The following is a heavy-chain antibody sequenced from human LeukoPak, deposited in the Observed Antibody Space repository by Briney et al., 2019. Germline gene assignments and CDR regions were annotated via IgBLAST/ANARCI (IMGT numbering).Heavy chain of an antibody. CDR2: ISYDGSNK. CDR1: GFTFSDAW. CDR3: AKDVIAAAGSDAFDI. D-gene: IGHD6-13*01. V-gene: IGHV3-30*18. Sequence: GGSLRLSCAASGFTFSDAWMSWVRQAPGKGLEWVAVISYDGSNKYYADSVKGRFTISRDNSKNTLYLQMNSLRAEDTAVYYCAKDVIAAAGSDAFDIWGQGTMVTVSS. J-gene: IGHJ3*02.